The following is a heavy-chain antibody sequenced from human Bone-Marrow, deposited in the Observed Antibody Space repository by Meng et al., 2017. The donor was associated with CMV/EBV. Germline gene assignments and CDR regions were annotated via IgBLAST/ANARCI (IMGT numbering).Heavy chain of an antibody. J-gene: IGHJ4*02. CDR3: ARGEGIAAAGTRDFDY. Sequence: ASVKVSCKASGHTFTGYYLHWVRQAPGQGLEWMGWISPNSGGTNYAQKFQGRVTMTRDTSISTAYMELSRLGSDDTAVYYCARGEGIAAAGTRDFDYWGQGTLVTVSS. D-gene: IGHD6-13*01. V-gene: IGHV1-2*02. CDR1: GHTFTGYY. CDR2: ISPNSGGT.